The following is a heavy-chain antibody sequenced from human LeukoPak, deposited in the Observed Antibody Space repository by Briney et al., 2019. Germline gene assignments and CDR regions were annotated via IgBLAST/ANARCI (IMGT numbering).Heavy chain of an antibody. CDR1: GFTFSSYA. J-gene: IGHJ4*02. D-gene: IGHD3-22*01. V-gene: IGHV3-21*01. Sequence: PGGSLRLSCAASGFTFSSYAMSWVRQAPGKGLEWVSSISSSSSYIYYADSVKGRFTISRDNAKNSLYLQMNSLRAEDTAVYYCAREVWNYYDSSGYALDYWGQGTLVTVSS. CDR2: ISSSSSYI. CDR3: AREVWNYYDSSGYALDY.